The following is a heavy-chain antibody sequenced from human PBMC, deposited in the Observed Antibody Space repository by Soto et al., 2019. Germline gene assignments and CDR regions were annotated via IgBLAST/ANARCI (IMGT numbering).Heavy chain of an antibody. CDR1: GGSLSGYY. CDR2: INHSGST. Sequence: PSATLSLTWGVYGGSLSGYYWSWISEPPGKGLEWIGEINHSGSTNYNPSLKSRVTISADTSKNQFSLKLSSVTAADTAVYYGVRGGSGWLNDVWVEPWGKGTLVSVS. CDR3: VRGGSGWLNDVWVEP. J-gene: IGHJ5*02. V-gene: IGHV4-34*01. D-gene: IGHD6-19*01.